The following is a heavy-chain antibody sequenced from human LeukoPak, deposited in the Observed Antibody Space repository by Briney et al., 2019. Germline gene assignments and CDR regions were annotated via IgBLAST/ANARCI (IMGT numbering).Heavy chain of an antibody. J-gene: IGHJ4*02. Sequence: GGSLRLSCTASGFTFGDYAMSWVRQAPGKGLEWVGFIRSKAYGGTTEYAASVKGRFTISRDDSKSIAYLQMNSLRAEDTAVYYCSRDPRNLDYWGQGTLVTVSS. CDR1: GFTFGDYA. CDR3: SRDPRNLDY. D-gene: IGHD1-14*01. V-gene: IGHV3-49*04. CDR2: IRSKAYGGTT.